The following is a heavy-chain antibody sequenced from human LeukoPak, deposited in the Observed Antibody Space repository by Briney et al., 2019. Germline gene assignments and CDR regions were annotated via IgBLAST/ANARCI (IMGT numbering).Heavy chain of an antibody. CDR1: GYTFTSYA. D-gene: IGHD3-22*01. Sequence: ASVTVSFKASGYTFTSYAISWVRQAPGQGLEWMGGIIPVFGTANYAQKFQGRVTITADESTSTAYMELSSLRSEDTAVYYCARGSGLKYYYDSSGYPVFDYWGQGTLVTVSS. CDR2: IIPVFGTA. CDR3: ARGSGLKYYYDSSGYPVFDY. J-gene: IGHJ4*02. V-gene: IGHV1-69*13.